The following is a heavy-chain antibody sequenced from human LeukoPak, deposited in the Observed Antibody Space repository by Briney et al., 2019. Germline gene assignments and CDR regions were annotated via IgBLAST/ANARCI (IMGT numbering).Heavy chain of an antibody. CDR3: ARGGDYVWGRVHMDV. Sequence: GGSLRLSCAASGFTFSSYSMNWVRQAPGKGLEWVSYISSSSSTIYYADSVKGRFTISRDNAKNSLYLQMNSLRAEDTAVYYCARGGDYVWGRVHMDVWGKGTTVTVSS. D-gene: IGHD3-16*01. V-gene: IGHV3-48*01. J-gene: IGHJ6*03. CDR2: ISSSSSTI. CDR1: GFTFSSYS.